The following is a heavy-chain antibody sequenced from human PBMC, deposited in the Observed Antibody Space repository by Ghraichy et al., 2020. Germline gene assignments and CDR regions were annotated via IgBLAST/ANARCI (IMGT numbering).Heavy chain of an antibody. CDR3: AKLLERYYERGGYPPSF. D-gene: IGHD3-16*01. J-gene: IGHJ4*02. CDR1: GFIFGTHV. CDR2: ISSSGSGT. V-gene: IGHV3-23*01. Sequence: GGSLRLSCEASGFIFGTHVMSWVRQAPGKGLEWVSGISSSGSGTYYAYSVKGRFIISRDNSKSTLFLQMNSLKAEDTAIYYCAKLLERYYERGGYPPSFWGQGGMVTVSS.